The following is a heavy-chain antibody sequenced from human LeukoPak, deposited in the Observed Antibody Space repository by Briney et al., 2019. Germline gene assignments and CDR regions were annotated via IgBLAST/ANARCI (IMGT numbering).Heavy chain of an antibody. CDR1: GFTFDDYA. J-gene: IGHJ4*02. V-gene: IGHV3-9*01. CDR3: AKDLAVAGIFDY. D-gene: IGHD6-19*01. CDR2: ISWNSGSI. Sequence: GGSLRLSCGVSGFTFDDYAMHWVQQAPGKGLEWLSGISWNSGSIGYADSVKGRFTISRDNAKNSLYLQMNSLRAEDTALYYCAKDLAVAGIFDYWGQGTLVTVSS.